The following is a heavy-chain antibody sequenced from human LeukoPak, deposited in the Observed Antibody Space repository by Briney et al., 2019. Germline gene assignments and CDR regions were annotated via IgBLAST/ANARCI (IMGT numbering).Heavy chain of an antibody. CDR1: GFTFDSYG. CDR3: ARGGRGHDFSPNYYYGLDV. CDR2: ISRNGGST. V-gene: IGHV3-64*01. J-gene: IGHJ6*02. D-gene: IGHD5-12*01. Sequence: PGGSLRLSCAASGFTFDSYGMHWVRQAPGKGPEYVSAISRNGGSTFYANSVKVRFTISRDNSKNTLYLQMGSLRAEDTAVYYCARGGRGHDFSPNYYYGLDVWGQGTTVTVSS.